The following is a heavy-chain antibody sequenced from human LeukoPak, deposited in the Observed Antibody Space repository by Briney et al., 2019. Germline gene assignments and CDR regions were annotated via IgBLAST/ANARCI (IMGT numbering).Heavy chain of an antibody. CDR1: GGSISSYY. D-gene: IGHD3-3*01. CDR3: ARGARYYDFWSGYSFDY. J-gene: IGHJ4*02. Sequence: SETLSLTCTVSGGSISSYYWSWIRQPPGKGLEWIGYIYYSGSTNYNPSLKSRVTISVDTSKNQFSLKLSSVTAADTAVYYCARGARYYDFWSGYSFDYWGQGTLVTVSS. V-gene: IGHV4-59*01. CDR2: IYYSGST.